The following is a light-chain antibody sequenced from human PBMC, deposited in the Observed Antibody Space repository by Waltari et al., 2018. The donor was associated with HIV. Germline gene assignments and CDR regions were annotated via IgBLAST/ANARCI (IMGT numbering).Light chain of an antibody. CDR2: NNN. CDR1: TSNIGSTP. Sequence: QSVLIQPPSASGTPGPTLSISRPGSTSNIGSTPCHWYQYIPGTAPKLLIYNNNQRPSGVPDRFSGSKSGTSASLAISGLQSEDEADYFCAAWADSLNGPVFGGGTKLTVL. J-gene: IGLJ3*02. CDR3: AAWADSLNGPV. V-gene: IGLV1-44*01.